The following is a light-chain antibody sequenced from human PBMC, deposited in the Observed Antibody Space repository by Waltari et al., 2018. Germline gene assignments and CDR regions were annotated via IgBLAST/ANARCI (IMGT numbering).Light chain of an antibody. CDR1: SGSVSTTSY. Sequence: QTVVTQEPSLSVSPGGTVTLTCALTSGSVSTTSYATWYQQTPGQPPRTLVYKGSRRCSGVPDRFSGSIFGNKAALTITGAQADDECNYYCALYMGSGIWVFGGGTKLTVL. CDR2: KGS. J-gene: IGLJ3*02. V-gene: IGLV8-61*01. CDR3: ALYMGSGIWV.